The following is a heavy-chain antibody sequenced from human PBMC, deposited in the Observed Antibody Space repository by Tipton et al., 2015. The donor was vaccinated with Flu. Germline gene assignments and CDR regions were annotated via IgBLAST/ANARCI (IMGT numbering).Heavy chain of an antibody. Sequence: TLSLTCSVYGGSFSGYYWTWIRQAPGKGLEWIGEINHSGSTHYSSSLKGRVTMSVDRSKNQFSLKMSSVTAADTAVYYCARRDYSNYVSEPKNWFDPWGQGTLVTVSS. CDR2: INHSGST. D-gene: IGHD4-11*01. CDR1: GGSFSGYY. V-gene: IGHV4-34*01. CDR3: ARRDYSNYVSEPKNWFDP. J-gene: IGHJ5*02.